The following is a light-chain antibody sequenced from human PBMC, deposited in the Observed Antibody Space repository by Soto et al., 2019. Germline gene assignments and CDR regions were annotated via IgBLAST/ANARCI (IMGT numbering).Light chain of an antibody. CDR1: QSIVNW. Sequence: DIQMTQSPSTLSASVGGRVTISCRASQSIVNWLAWYQQKPGTAPKLLIYKASSLESGVPSRFSGSGSGTDFTLTISSLPPDDFATYHCQQYHSYPYIFGQGTKLEIK. CDR3: QQYHSYPYI. J-gene: IGKJ2*01. V-gene: IGKV1-5*03. CDR2: KAS.